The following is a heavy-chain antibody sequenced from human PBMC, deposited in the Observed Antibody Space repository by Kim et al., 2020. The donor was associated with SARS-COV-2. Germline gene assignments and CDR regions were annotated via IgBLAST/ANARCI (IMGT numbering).Heavy chain of an antibody. D-gene: IGHD2-15*01. V-gene: IGHV3-30*18. J-gene: IGHJ4*02. CDR2: ISYDGSNK. CDR1: GFTFSSYG. CDR3: AKDGRVPTRTFDY. Sequence: GGSLRLSCAASGFTFSSYGMHWVRQAPGKGLEWVAVISYDGSNKYYADSVKGRFTISRDNSKNTLYLQMNSLRAEDTAVYYCAKDGRVPTRTFDYWGQGTLVTVSS.